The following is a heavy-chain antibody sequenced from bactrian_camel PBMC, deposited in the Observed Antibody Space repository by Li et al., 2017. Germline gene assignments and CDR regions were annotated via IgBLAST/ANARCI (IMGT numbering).Heavy chain of an antibody. CDR1: RYAYKRNC. D-gene: IGHD2*01. CDR3: AADWACGYRSGGYCPEYHY. CDR2: IHTGGDI. V-gene: IGHV3S53*01. J-gene: IGHJ4*01. Sequence: VQLVESGGGSVQAGGSLTLSCAAGRYAYKRNCLGWFRQRPGKDREDREGVAAIHTGGDISYADSVKGRFTIAQDNFKNTLYLEMTNLRPDDSGMYYCAADWACGYRSGGYCPEYHYWGQGTQVTVS.